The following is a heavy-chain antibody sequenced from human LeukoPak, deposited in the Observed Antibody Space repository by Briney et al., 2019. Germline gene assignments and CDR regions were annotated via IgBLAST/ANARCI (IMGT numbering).Heavy chain of an antibody. D-gene: IGHD3-9*01. CDR3: ARRNYDILTYYYGMDV. J-gene: IGHJ6*02. CDR2: IYPGDSDT. V-gene: IGHV5-51*01. CDR1: GYSFTSYW. Sequence: ESLKISCKGSGYSFTSYWLGWVRQMPGKGREWMGIIYPGDSDTRYSPSFQGQVTISADKSISTAYLQWSSLKASDTAMYYCARRNYDILTYYYGMDVWGQGTTVTVSS.